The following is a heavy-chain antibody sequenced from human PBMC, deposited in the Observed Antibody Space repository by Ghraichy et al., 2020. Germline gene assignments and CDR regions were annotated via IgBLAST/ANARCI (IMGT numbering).Heavy chain of an antibody. V-gene: IGHV4-34*01. J-gene: IGHJ6*02. CDR2: ISHRGST. Sequence: SETLSLTCGVYGGSFTTYYWTWIRQPPGEGLEWIRKISHRGSTNYNPSLKSRVTMLVDRSKSQFSLKLGSVTAADTAVYYCARATIRDALDVWGQGTTVTVSS. CDR1: GGSFTTYY. CDR3: ARATIRDALDV. D-gene: IGHD5-24*01.